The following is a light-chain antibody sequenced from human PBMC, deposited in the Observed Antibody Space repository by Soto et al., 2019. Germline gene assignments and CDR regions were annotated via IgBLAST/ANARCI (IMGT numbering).Light chain of an antibody. CDR2: DVS. CDR1: SSDVGGYNY. J-gene: IGLJ1*01. Sequence: QSVLTQPASVSGSPGQSITISCTGTSSDVGGYNYVSWYQRHPGKAPKLMIYDVSNRPSGVSNRFSGSKSGNTASLTISGLQAEDEADYHCSSYTSTSIVFGPGTKPTVL. V-gene: IGLV2-14*01. CDR3: SSYTSTSIV.